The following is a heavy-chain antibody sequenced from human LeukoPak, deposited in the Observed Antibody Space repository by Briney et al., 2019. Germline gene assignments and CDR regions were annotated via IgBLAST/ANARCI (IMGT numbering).Heavy chain of an antibody. Sequence: PSETLSLTCTVPGGSISSGVYYWSWIRQHPGKGLEWIGYIYYNVNTYYNPSLKSRLTISVDTSKNQFSLRLSSVTAADTAVYYCARNFDSYNAFDIWGQGTMVTVSS. CDR3: ARNFDSYNAFDI. V-gene: IGHV4-31*03. CDR2: IYYNVNT. CDR1: GGSISSGVYY. J-gene: IGHJ3*02. D-gene: IGHD3-22*01.